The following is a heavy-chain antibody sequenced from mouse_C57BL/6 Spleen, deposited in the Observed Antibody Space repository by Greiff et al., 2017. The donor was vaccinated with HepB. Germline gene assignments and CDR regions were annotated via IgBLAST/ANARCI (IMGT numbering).Heavy chain of an antibody. D-gene: IGHD3-2*02. CDR2: IYPGGGIT. CDR3: ARWDSSGYWDY. CDR1: GYTFTSYW. J-gene: IGHJ2*01. Sequence: QVQLQQPGAELVKPGASVKMSCKASGYTFTSYWITWVKQRPGQGLEWIGDIYPGGGITNYNEKFKSKATLTVATSSSTAYMQLSSLTSEDSAVYYCARWDSSGYWDYWGQGTTLTVSS. V-gene: IGHV1-55*01.